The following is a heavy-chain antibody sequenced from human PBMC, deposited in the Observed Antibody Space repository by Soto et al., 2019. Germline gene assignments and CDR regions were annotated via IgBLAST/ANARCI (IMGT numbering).Heavy chain of an antibody. CDR3: ARVNRPFTIFGVVRPRSSFDY. D-gene: IGHD3-3*01. CDR2: INHSGST. V-gene: IGHV4-34*01. CDR1: GGSFSGYY. J-gene: IGHJ4*02. Sequence: PWETLSLTCAVYGGSFSGYYWSWIRQPPGKGLEWIGEINHSGSTNYNPSLKSRVTISVDTSKNQFSLKLSSVTAADTAVYYCARVNRPFTIFGVVRPRSSFDYWGQGTLVTVSS.